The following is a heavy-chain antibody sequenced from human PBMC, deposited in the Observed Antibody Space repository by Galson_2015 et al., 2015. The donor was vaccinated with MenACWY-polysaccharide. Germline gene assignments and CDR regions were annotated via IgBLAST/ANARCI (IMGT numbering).Heavy chain of an antibody. CDR3: ARNPSRLDIAAASN. J-gene: IGHJ4*02. D-gene: IGHD6-13*01. CDR1: GFNFRGNG. CDR2: IRNDEISK. Sequence: SLRLSCAASGFNFRGNGMHWVRQAPGKGVEWVALIRNDEISKHYIDAVKGRFSISRDNSKNTLYLQMNTLRPEDTAVYYCARNPSRLDIAAASNWGQGALVTVSS. V-gene: IGHV3-30*02.